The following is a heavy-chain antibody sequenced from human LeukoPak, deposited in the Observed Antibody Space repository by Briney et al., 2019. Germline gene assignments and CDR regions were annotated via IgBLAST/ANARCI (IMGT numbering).Heavy chain of an antibody. Sequence: SETLSLTCTVSGGSISSYYGSWIRQPPGKGLEWIGYIYYSGSTNYNPSLKSRVTISVDTSKNQFSLKLSSVTAADTAVYYCARVRIFGVVPNWFDPWGQGTLVTVSS. J-gene: IGHJ5*02. CDR1: GGSISSYY. CDR2: IYYSGST. CDR3: ARVRIFGVVPNWFDP. D-gene: IGHD3-3*01. V-gene: IGHV4-59*01.